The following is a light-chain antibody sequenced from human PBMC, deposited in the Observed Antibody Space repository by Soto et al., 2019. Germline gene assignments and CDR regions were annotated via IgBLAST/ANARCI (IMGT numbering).Light chain of an antibody. V-gene: IGKV3-20*01. Sequence: EIVLTQSPDTLSLSPGERATLSCRASQSVRSERLAWYQQKRGQAPRLVIFDASFRASGIPERFRGSGSGTDFTLTITRVEPEDFAVYYCQEYAGPPPITFGRGTRLEIK. CDR3: QEYAGPPPIT. J-gene: IGKJ5*01. CDR2: DAS. CDR1: QSVRSER.